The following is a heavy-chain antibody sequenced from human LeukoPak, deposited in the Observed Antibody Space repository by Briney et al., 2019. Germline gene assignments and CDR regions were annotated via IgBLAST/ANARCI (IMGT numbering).Heavy chain of an antibody. CDR2: ISYDGSNK. CDR3: ATSIIRRVAAAFDP. D-gene: IGHD6-13*01. CDR1: GFTFSSYA. V-gene: IGHV3-30*14. J-gene: IGHJ5*02. Sequence: GGSLRLSCAASGFTFSSYAMHWVRQAPGKGLEWVAVISYDGSNKYYADSVKGRFTISRDNSKNTLYLQMNSLRAEDTAVYYCATSIIRRVAAAFDPWGQGTLVTVSS.